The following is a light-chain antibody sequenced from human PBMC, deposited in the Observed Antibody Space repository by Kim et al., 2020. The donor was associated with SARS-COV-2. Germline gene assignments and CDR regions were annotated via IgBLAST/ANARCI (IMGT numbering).Light chain of an antibody. CDR3: QQANSFPLT. CDR2: AAS. J-gene: IGKJ4*01. Sequence: DIQMTQSPSSVSASVGDRVTITCRASQAINSWLAWFHQTPGKAPKLLIYAASNLQTGVPSRFSGSGSGTDFTLTISSLQPEDFGIYYCQQANSFPLTFGGGTKVDIK. V-gene: IGKV1-12*01. CDR1: QAINSW.